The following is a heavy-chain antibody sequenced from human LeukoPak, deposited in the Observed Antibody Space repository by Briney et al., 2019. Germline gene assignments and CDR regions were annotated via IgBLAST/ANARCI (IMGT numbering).Heavy chain of an antibody. J-gene: IGHJ3*02. D-gene: IGHD6-6*01. CDR1: GYSISSGYY. CDR3: ARVKEYSSSPGAFDI. Sequence: PSETLSLTCTVSGYSISSGYYWGWIRQPPGKGLEWIGRIYTSGSTNYNPSLKSRVTMSVDTSKNQFSLKLSSVTAADTAVYYCARVKEYSSSPGAFDIWGQGTMVTVSS. CDR2: IYTSGST. V-gene: IGHV4-38-2*02.